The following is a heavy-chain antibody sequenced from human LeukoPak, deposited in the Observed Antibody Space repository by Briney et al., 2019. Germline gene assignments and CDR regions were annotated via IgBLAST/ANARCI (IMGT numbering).Heavy chain of an antibody. CDR3: ARAAGIAASGTRFHYFDY. J-gene: IGHJ4*02. V-gene: IGHV3-48*04. CDR1: GFTFSSYA. Sequence: GGSLRLSCVASGFTFSSYAMHWVRQAPGKGLEWVSHISGGSNMIYYADSVKRRFTISRDNAKNSLYLQMSSLRAENTAIYYCARAAGIAASGTRFHYFDYWGQGALVTVSS. CDR2: ISGGSNMI. D-gene: IGHD6-13*01.